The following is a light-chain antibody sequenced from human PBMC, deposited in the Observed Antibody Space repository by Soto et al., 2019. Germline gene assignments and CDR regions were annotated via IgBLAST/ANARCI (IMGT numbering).Light chain of an antibody. Sequence: EIVMTQSPATLSVSPGERATLSCRASQSVSGNLAWYQQKPGQAPSLLIYGASTRATGLPARFRGSGSGTEFTLTISSLQSEDFAVYYCQQYNNWLITFGQGTRLEIK. V-gene: IGKV3-15*01. CDR3: QQYNNWLIT. CDR2: GAS. J-gene: IGKJ5*01. CDR1: QSVSGN.